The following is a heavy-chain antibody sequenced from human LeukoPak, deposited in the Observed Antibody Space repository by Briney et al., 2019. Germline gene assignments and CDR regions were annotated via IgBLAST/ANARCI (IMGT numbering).Heavy chain of an antibody. J-gene: IGHJ4*02. D-gene: IGHD2-2*01. CDR2: IIPIFGTA. Sequence: ASVKVSCKASGGTFSSYAISWVRQAPGQGLEWMGGIIPIFGTANYAQKFQGRVTITADESTSTAYMELSSLRSEDTAVYYCAGGRYCSSTSCWVAARPGGDYWGQGTLVTVSS. CDR1: GGTFSSYA. V-gene: IGHV1-69*13. CDR3: AGGRYCSSTSCWVAARPGGDY.